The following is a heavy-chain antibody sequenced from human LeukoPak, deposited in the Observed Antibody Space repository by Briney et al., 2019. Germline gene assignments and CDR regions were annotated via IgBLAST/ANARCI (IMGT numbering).Heavy chain of an antibody. Sequence: ASVKVSCKASGYTFTSYGISWVRQAPGQGLEWMGWISAYNGNTNYAQKLQGRVTMTTDTSTSTAYMELRSLRSDDTAVYYCVRDTDDRKGTAAIVHWGQGTLVTVSS. V-gene: IGHV1-18*01. CDR2: ISAYNGNT. CDR1: GYTFTSYG. D-gene: IGHD2-2*01. CDR3: VRDTDDRKGTAAIVH. J-gene: IGHJ1*01.